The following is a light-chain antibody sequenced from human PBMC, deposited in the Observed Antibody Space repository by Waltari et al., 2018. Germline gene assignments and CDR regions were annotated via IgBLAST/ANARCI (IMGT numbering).Light chain of an antibody. CDR2: GAS. Sequence: IVLTQSPATLSLSPGESSTLSGRASQSIDNYLAWYQQRPGQAPRLLIYGASYRAAGIPARFSGSGSGTDFTLTISSLEPEDFAVYYCQQRKRWLTFGGGTKVEIK. V-gene: IGKV3-11*01. J-gene: IGKJ4*01. CDR3: QQRKRWLT. CDR1: QSIDNY.